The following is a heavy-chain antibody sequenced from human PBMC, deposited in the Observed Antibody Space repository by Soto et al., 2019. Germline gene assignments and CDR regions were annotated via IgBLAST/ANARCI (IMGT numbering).Heavy chain of an antibody. CDR1: GFVFGANA. V-gene: IGHV3-30-3*01. D-gene: IGHD5-12*01. J-gene: IGHJ4*02. CDR3: ARTVYSAYDYWGTYFDY. Sequence: QVRLEESGGGGVQAGTSLRLSCVASGFVFGANAMHWVRQAPGKGLEWVSMISHNGNRQHYADSVKGRFTISRDNSKNTLFLQMDSPRADDTAMYYCARTVYSAYDYWGTYFDYWGQGTLVTVSS. CDR2: ISHNGNRQ.